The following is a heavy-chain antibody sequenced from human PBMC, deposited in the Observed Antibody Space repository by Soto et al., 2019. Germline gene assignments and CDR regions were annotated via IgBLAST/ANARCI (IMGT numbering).Heavy chain of an antibody. CDR1: GGSISSGGYY. CDR3: ARRAAGLGGINY. Sequence: SETLSLTCAVSGGSISSGGYYWSWIRQPPGKGLEWLGYISYSGSTNYNPSLKSRVTISVDTSKNQFSLKLSSVTAADSAVYYCARRAAGLGGINYWGQGTLVTVSS. J-gene: IGHJ4*02. D-gene: IGHD6-19*01. CDR2: ISYSGST. V-gene: IGHV4-61*08.